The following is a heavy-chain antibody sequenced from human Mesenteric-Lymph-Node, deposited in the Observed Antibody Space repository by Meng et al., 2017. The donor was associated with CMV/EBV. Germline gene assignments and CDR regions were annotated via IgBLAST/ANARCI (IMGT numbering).Heavy chain of an antibody. D-gene: IGHD3-10*01. CDR3: ARSFFGSGSYYSQY. J-gene: IGHJ4*02. CDR2: ISSGGTMT. V-gene: IGHV3-48*03. Sequence: GESLKISCAASGFTFRNYEMNWVRQAPGKGLEWVSYISSGGTMTKYADSVKGRFTISRDNAKNSLYLQMNSLRDEDTAVYYCARSFFGSGSYYSQYWGQGTLVTVSS. CDR1: GFTFRNYE.